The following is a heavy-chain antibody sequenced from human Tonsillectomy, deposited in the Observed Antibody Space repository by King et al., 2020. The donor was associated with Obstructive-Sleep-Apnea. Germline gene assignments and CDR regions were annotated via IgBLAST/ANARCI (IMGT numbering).Heavy chain of an antibody. CDR2: VSTDGINK. V-gene: IGHV3-30-3*01. J-gene: IGHJ6*02. CDR1: GFTFSSYS. D-gene: IGHD1-26*01. CDR3: PRDMRPSGRYYGLDV. Sequence: VQLVESGGGVVQPGRSLRLSCAASGFTFSSYSMHWVRQAPGKGLEWVAVVSTDGINKVYADSVKGRFTISRDNSKNTLYLQMDSLRAEDTAVYYCPRDMRPSGRYYGLDVWGHGTTVTVSS.